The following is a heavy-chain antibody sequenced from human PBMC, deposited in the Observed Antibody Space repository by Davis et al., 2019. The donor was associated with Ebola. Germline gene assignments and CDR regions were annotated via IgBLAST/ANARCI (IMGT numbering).Heavy chain of an antibody. CDR1: GFTFSSYA. Sequence: GESLKISCAASGFTFSSYAMSWVRQAPGKGLEWASAISGSSGSTYYADSVKGRFTISRDNSKNTLYLQMNSLRAEDTAVYYCAKGGSGKLYGDWFDPWGQGTLVTVSS. CDR2: ISGSSGST. D-gene: IGHD3-10*01. V-gene: IGHV3-23*01. CDR3: AKGGSGKLYGDWFDP. J-gene: IGHJ5*02.